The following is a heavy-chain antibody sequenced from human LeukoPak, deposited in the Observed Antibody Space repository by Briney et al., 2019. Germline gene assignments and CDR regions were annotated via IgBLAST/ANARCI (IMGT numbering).Heavy chain of an antibody. CDR1: GYTFTSYG. CDR2: ISAYNGNT. Sequence: ASVKVSCKASGYTFTSYGISWVRQAPGQGLEWMGWISAYNGNTNYAQKLQGRVTMTTDTSTSTAYMELRSLRSDDTAVYYCARDRAEYYYDSSGFDHWGQGTLVTVSS. J-gene: IGHJ4*02. V-gene: IGHV1-18*01. CDR3: ARDRAEYYYDSSGFDH. D-gene: IGHD3-22*01.